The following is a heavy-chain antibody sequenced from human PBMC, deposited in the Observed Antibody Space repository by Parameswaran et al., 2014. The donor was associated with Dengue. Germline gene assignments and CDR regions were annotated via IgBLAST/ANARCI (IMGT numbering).Heavy chain of an antibody. V-gene: IGHV4-38-2*02. CDR2: IYHSGST. J-gene: IGHJ5*02. D-gene: IGHD5-18*01. CDR3: ARDGGVIGYSYGYIWFDP. Sequence: WIRQPPGKGLEWIGSIYHSGSTYYNPSLKSRVTISVDTSKNQFSLKLSSVTAADTAVYYCARDGGVIGYSYGYIWFDPWGQGTLVTVSS.